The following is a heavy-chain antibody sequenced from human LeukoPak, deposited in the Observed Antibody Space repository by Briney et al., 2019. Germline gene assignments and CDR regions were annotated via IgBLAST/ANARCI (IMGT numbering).Heavy chain of an antibody. J-gene: IGHJ5*02. V-gene: IGHV4-34*01. CDR2: INQSGST. Sequence: SETLSLTCAVYGGSFSGYYWNWIRQPPGKGLEWIGEINQSGSTTYNPSLKSRVTISVDTSKNQFSLKLSSVTAADTAVYYCARALWFGELSWFDPWGQGTLVTVSS. CDR3: ARALWFGELSWFDP. CDR1: GGSFSGYY. D-gene: IGHD3-10*01.